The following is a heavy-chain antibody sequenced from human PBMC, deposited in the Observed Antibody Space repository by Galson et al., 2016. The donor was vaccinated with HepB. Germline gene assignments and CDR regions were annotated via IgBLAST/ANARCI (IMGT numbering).Heavy chain of an antibody. V-gene: IGHV3-64D*06. Sequence: SGAEVKKPGRSLRLSCATSGFTFSSYSMHWVRQAPGKGLEYVSTISGNGGSTYYADSVKGRFTISRDNSKSTLYLQMSSLRAEDTAVYYCVKGTRLFDYWGQGTLVTVSS. J-gene: IGHJ4*02. CDR1: GFTFSSYS. D-gene: IGHD3-16*01. CDR3: VKGTRLFDY. CDR2: ISGNGGST.